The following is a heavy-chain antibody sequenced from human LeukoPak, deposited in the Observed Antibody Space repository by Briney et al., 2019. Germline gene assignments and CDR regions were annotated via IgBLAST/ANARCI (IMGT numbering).Heavy chain of an antibody. V-gene: IGHV4-39*07. Sequence: PSETLSLTCTVSGASISGSRYYWGWIRQPPGKGLEWIGNIYYIGTTYYNASLESRVTISLDTSKNQFSLKLSSVTAADTAVYYCARSGVKDSYNWFDPWGQGTLVTVSS. CDR2: IYYIGTT. D-gene: IGHD3-10*01. J-gene: IGHJ5*02. CDR3: ARSGVKDSYNWFDP. CDR1: GASISGSRYY.